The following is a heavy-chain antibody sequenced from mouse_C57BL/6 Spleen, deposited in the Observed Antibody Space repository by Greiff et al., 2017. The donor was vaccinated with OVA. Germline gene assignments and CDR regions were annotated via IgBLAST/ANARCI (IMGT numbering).Heavy chain of an antibody. D-gene: IGHD2-2*01. Sequence: EVQLQQSGAELVRPGASVKLSCTASGFNITDYYMHWVKQRPEQGLEWIGRIDPEAGDTEYAPKFQGKATMTADASSNTAYLQLSSLPSEDTAVYYCRTTMVTTAYFDYWGQGTTLTVSS. J-gene: IGHJ2*01. CDR1: GFNITDYY. V-gene: IGHV14-1*01. CDR2: IDPEAGDT. CDR3: RTTMVTTAYFDY.